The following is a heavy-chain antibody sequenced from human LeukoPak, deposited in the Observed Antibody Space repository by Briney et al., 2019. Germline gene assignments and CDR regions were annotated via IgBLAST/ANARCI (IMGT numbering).Heavy chain of an antibody. CDR3: ARLAYTYGLADY. V-gene: IGHV4-39*01. J-gene: IGHJ4*02. Sequence: SETLSLTCTVSGGSISGSDYYWAWIRQPPGKGLEWIGNIYYSGNTYYNPPLQSRVTVSVDTSKNQFSLKLSSVTAADTAVYYCARLAYTYGLADYWGQGILVTVSS. CDR1: GGSISGSDYY. CDR2: IYYSGNT. D-gene: IGHD5-18*01.